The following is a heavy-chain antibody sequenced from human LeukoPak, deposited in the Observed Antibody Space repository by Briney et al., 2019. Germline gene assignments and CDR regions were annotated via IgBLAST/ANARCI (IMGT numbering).Heavy chain of an antibody. D-gene: IGHD2-8*01. Sequence: GGSLRLSCAASGFTFSVCGMHWVRQAPGKGLVWVSHIDGYGTTANYADSVKGRFTSSRDNAKNTVSLEMHSLRAEDTAVYLCVRDNPGNGGNGMEVWGKGTTVTASS. CDR2: IDGYGTTA. CDR3: VRDNPGNGGNGMEV. J-gene: IGHJ6*04. CDR1: GFTFSVCG. V-gene: IGHV3-74*01.